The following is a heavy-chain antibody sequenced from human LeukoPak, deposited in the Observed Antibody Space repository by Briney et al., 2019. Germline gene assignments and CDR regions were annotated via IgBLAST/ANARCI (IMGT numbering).Heavy chain of an antibody. J-gene: IGHJ5*02. CDR3: ARAGRPDNLPYYDFWSGYYVGP. CDR2: IYYSGST. V-gene: IGHV4-31*03. Sequence: SETLSLTCTVSGGSISSGGYYWSWIRQHPGKGLEWIGCIYYSGSTYYNPSLKSRVTISVDTSKNQFSLKLSSVTAADTAVYYCARAGRPDNLPYYDFWSGYYVGPWGQGTLVTVSS. CDR1: GGSISSGGYY. D-gene: IGHD3-3*01.